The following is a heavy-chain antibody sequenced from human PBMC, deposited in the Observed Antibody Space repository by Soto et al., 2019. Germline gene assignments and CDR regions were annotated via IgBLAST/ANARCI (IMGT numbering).Heavy chain of an antibody. Sequence: GGSLSLSCAASGFTFSDYFMSWIRQAPGKELDWVSYISSSGSTIYYADSVKGRFTISRDNAKNSLYLQMSSLTSEDTAVYYCATSEGRDGYSFDYWGPGTLVTVSS. CDR3: ATSEGRDGYSFDY. CDR1: GFTFSDYF. D-gene: IGHD5-12*01. CDR2: ISSSGSTI. J-gene: IGHJ4*02. V-gene: IGHV3-11*01.